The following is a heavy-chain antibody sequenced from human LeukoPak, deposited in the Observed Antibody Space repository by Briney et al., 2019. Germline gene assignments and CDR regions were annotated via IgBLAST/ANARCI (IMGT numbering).Heavy chain of an antibody. J-gene: IGHJ6*03. CDR2: ISSSGGTA. CDR1: GFTFRSFG. CDR3: ARDGRFQRLVPYYYYSMDV. Sequence: AGGSLRLSCAASGFTFRSFGMSWVRQAPGKGLEWVSAISSSGGTAYYADSVKGRFTISRDNSKNTLYLQMNSLRAEDTAVYYCARDGRFQRLVPYYYYSMDVWGKGTTVTVSS. D-gene: IGHD6-13*01. V-gene: IGHV3-23*01.